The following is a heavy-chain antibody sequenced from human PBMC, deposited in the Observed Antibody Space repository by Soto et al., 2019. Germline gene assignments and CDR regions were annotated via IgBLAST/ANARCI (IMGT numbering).Heavy chain of an antibody. CDR3: ATGYAWNVLLAY. CDR2: IYFSGST. V-gene: IGHV4-31*03. D-gene: IGHD3-10*02. Sequence: QVQLQESGPGLVKPSQTVSLTCTVSGASINSGGYYWSWIRQLPGKGLEGIGYIYFSGSTYYNPSLEGRVTITLDTSQNQFSLNLNSVTAADTAIYYCATGYAWNVLLAYWGQGTLVTVSS. J-gene: IGHJ4*02. CDR1: GASINSGGYY.